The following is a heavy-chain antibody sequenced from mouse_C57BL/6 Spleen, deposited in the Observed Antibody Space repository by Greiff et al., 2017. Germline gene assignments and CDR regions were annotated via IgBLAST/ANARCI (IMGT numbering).Heavy chain of an antibody. Sequence: VQLQQSGAELARPGASVKLSCKASGYTFTSYGISWVQQRTGQGLEWIGEIYPRSGNTYYNEKFKGKATLTADKSSRTAYMELRSLTSEDSAVYFCARWVSYGNYEGYAMDYWGQGTSVTVSS. D-gene: IGHD2-10*02. J-gene: IGHJ4*01. V-gene: IGHV1-81*01. CDR1: GYTFTSYG. CDR2: IYPRSGNT. CDR3: ARWVSYGNYEGYAMDY.